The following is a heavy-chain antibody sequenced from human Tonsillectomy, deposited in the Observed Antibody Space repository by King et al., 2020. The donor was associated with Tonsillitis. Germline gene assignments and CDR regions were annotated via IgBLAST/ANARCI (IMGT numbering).Heavy chain of an antibody. CDR2: ISYDGSNK. CDR3: AKDKSNSYYYDSSGYQRMGY. Sequence: VQLVESGGGVVQPGRSLRLSCAASGFTFSSYGMHWVRQAPGKGLEWVAVISYDGSNKYYADSVKGRFTISRDDSKNTLYLQMNSLRAEDTAVYYCAKDKSNSYYYDSSGYQRMGYWGQGTLVTVSS. D-gene: IGHD3-22*01. V-gene: IGHV3-30*18. J-gene: IGHJ4*02. CDR1: GFTFSSYG.